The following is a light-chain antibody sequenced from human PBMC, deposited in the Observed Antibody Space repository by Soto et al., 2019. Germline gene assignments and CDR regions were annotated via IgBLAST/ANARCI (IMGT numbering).Light chain of an antibody. CDR3: CAYAGRYTYV. J-gene: IGLJ1*01. Sequence: QSVLTQPPSASGSPGQSVTLSCTGTSSNVGGYNYVSWYQQHPGKAPKVMIYDVSKRPSGVPDRFSGSRSGNTASLTISGLQAEDEADYYCCAYAGRYTYVFGTGTKVTVL. CDR1: SSNVGGYNY. V-gene: IGLV2-11*01. CDR2: DVS.